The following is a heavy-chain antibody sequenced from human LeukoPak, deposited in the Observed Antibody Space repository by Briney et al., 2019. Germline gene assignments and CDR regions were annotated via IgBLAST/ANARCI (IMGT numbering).Heavy chain of an antibody. Sequence: ASVKVSCKASGYTLTDYYMHWVRQAPGQGLEWMGWINPNTGDTNYAQKFQGRVTMTRDTSISTAYMELSRLSSDDTAVYYCARQGRVDYSNLGEYWGQGTLVTVSS. D-gene: IGHD4-11*01. CDR2: INPNTGDT. CDR3: ARQGRVDYSNLGEY. V-gene: IGHV1-2*02. CDR1: GYTLTDYY. J-gene: IGHJ4*02.